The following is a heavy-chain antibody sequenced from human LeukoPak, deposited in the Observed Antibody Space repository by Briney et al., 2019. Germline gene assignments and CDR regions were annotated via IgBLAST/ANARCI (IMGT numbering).Heavy chain of an antibody. Sequence: ASVKVSCKASGYTYSNYGFSWVRQAPGQGLEWMGWLSGYNGNTKYAQQFQGRVTMTTDTSTSTAYLELRSLRPDDTAVYYCASGRANYYHYVLDVWGQGTTVSVSS. CDR3: ASGRANYYHYVLDV. V-gene: IGHV1-18*01. CDR1: GYTYSNYG. CDR2: LSGYNGNT. J-gene: IGHJ6*02.